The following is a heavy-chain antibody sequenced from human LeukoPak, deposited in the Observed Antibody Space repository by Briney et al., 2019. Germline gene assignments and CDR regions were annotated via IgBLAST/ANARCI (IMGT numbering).Heavy chain of an antibody. CDR2: IYSDNT. V-gene: IGHV3-53*01. CDR3: ARRAGAYSHPYDY. D-gene: IGHD4/OR15-4a*01. J-gene: IGHJ4*02. CDR1: GFTVSSNS. Sequence: GGSPRLSCTVSGFTVSSNSMSWVRQAPGKGLEWVSFIYSDNTHYSDSVKGRFTISRDNSKNTLYLQMNSLRAEDTAVYYCARRAGAYSHPYDYWGQGTLVTVSS.